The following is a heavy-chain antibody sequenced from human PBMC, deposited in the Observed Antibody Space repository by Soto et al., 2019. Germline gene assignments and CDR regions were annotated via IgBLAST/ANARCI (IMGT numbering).Heavy chain of an antibody. CDR1: GGSISSSSYY. J-gene: IGHJ4*02. CDR2: IYYSGGT. V-gene: IGHV4-39*02. D-gene: IGHD5-18*01. Sequence: QLQLQESGPGLVKPSQTLSLTCTVSGGSISSSSYYWGWIRQPPGKGLEWIGSIYYSGGTYYNPSLKSRVTISVEPPKTHFSLQLGSVTAADAAVSYWASWGRGSSYAYLYYFDFWGQGTLVTVSS. CDR3: ASWGRGSSYAYLYYFDF.